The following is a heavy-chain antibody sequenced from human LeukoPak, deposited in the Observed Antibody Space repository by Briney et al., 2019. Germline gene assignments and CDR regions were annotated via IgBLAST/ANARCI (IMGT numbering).Heavy chain of an antibody. Sequence: GGSLRLSCAASGFTVSSNYMSWVRQAPGKGLEWLAVIYSGSSTYYADSVKGRFTISRDNSKNTLYLQMNSLRVEDTAVYYCARDRSSGWYVYDYWGQGTLVTVSS. V-gene: IGHV3-53*01. J-gene: IGHJ4*02. D-gene: IGHD6-19*01. CDR2: IYSGSST. CDR3: ARDRSSGWYVYDY. CDR1: GFTVSSNY.